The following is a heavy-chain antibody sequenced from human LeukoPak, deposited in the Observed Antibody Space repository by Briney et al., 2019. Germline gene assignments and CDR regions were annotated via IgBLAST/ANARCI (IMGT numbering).Heavy chain of an antibody. CDR1: GLTFSRYW. CDR2: IKQDGSEK. J-gene: IGHJ6*02. Sequence: GGSLRLSCAASGLTFSRYWMTWVRQAPGKGLEWVANIKQDGSEKYYVDSVKGRFTISRDNAKNSLYLQMNSLRAEDTAVYYCARGSDWYYYYYGVDVWGQGTTVTVSS. V-gene: IGHV3-7*01. CDR3: ARGSDWYYYYYGVDV. D-gene: IGHD2-21*01.